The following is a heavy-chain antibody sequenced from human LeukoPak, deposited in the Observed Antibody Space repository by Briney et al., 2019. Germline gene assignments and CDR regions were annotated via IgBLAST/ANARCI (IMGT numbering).Heavy chain of an antibody. V-gene: IGHV1-8*01. D-gene: IGHD6-19*01. CDR3: ARGWWLVRQYFQH. J-gene: IGHJ1*01. Sequence: GASVKVSCKASGYTFTSYDINWVRQATGQGLEWMGWMNPNSGNTGYAQKFQGRVTMTRNTSISTAYMELSSPRSEDTAVYYCARGWWLVRQYFQHWGQGTLVTVSS. CDR1: GYTFTSYD. CDR2: MNPNSGNT.